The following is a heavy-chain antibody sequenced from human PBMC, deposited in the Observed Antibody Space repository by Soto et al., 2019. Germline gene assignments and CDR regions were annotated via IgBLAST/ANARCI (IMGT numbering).Heavy chain of an antibody. J-gene: IGHJ4*02. CDR3: ARVAHRYYLAY. D-gene: IGHD3-10*01. V-gene: IGHV4-59*13. CDR1: GGSISSYY. Sequence: SETLSLTCTVSGGSISSYYWSWIRQPPGKGLEWIGYIYYSGSTKYNPSLKSRVTISVDTSKNQFSLKLSSVTAADTAVYYCARVAHRYYLAYWGQGTQVTGS. CDR2: IYYSGST.